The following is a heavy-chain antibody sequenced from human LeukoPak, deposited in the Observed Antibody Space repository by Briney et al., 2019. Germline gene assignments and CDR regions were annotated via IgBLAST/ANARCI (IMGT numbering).Heavy chain of an antibody. CDR3: ARGWGYFDS. V-gene: IGHV4-59*08. CDR2: IYYSGST. CDR1: GGSVSSYY. D-gene: IGHD7-27*01. J-gene: IGHJ4*02. Sequence: PSETLSLTCTVSGGSVSSYYLSWIRQPPGKGLEWIGYIYYSGSTNYSPSLKSRVTISVDTSKNRFSLKLSSVTAADTAVYYCARGWGYFDSWGQGTLVTVSS.